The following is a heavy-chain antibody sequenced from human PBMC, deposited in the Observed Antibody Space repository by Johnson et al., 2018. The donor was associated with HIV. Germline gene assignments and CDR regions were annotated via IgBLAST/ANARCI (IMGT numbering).Heavy chain of an antibody. CDR2: ISYDGSNK. V-gene: IGHV3-30*18. CDR1: GFTFSSYG. J-gene: IGHJ3*02. D-gene: IGHD6-6*01. Sequence: QVQLVESGGGVVQPGRSLRLSCAASGFTFSSYGMHWVRQAPGKGLEWVAVISYDGSNKYYADSVKGRFTISRDNSKNPLYLQMKGLRAEDTAVYYCAKALPEYSSTPQAFDIWGQGTMVTVSS. CDR3: AKALPEYSSTPQAFDI.